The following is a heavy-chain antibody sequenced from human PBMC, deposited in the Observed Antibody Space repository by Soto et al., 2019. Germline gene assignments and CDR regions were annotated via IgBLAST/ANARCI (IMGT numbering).Heavy chain of an antibody. D-gene: IGHD4-4*01. V-gene: IGHV1-69*13. J-gene: IGHJ6*03. CDR2: IIPIFGTA. CDR3: ASSLGGFYSNYQNYYYYYCMDV. Sequence: SVKVSCKASGGTFSSYAISWVRQAPGQGLEWMGGIIPIFGTANYAQKFQGRVTITADESTSTAYMELSSLRSEDTAVYYCASSLGGFYSNYQNYYYYYCMDVWGKGTTVTDSS. CDR1: GGTFSSYA.